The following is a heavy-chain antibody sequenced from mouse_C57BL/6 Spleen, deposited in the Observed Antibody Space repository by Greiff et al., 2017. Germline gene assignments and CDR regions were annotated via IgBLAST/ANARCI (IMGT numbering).Heavy chain of an antibody. CDR3: AEGGRGGFDY. J-gene: IGHJ2*01. Sequence: EVQLVESGGGLVQPGGSMKLSCVASGFTFSNYWMNWVRQSPEKGLEWVAQIRLKSDNYATHYAESVKGRFTISRDDSKSSVYLQMNNLRAEDTGIYYCAEGGRGGFDYWGQGTTLTVSS. CDR1: GFTFSNYW. V-gene: IGHV6-3*01. CDR2: IRLKSDNYAT. D-gene: IGHD3-3*01.